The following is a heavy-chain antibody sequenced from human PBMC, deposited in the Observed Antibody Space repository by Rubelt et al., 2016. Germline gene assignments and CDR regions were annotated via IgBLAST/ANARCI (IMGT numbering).Heavy chain of an antibody. CDR2: ITHSGST. CDR1: GGSISSQSHW. Sequence: QLQLQESGPKLVKPSETLSLTCTVSGGSISSQSHWWGWIRQPPGKGLEWIGEITHSGSTNYNPSLKSRVTISVDTSKNQFSLKLSSVTAADTAVYYCARQSGNSRFDYWGQGTLVTVSS. J-gene: IGHJ4*02. V-gene: IGHV4-39*07. CDR3: ARQSGNSRFDY. D-gene: IGHD3-3*01.